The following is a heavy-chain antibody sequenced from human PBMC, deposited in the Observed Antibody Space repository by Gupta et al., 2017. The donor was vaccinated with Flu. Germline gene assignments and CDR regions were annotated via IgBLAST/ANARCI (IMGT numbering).Heavy chain of an antibody. CDR2: INSDGSST. J-gene: IGHJ3*02. Sequence: EVQLVESGGGLVQPGGSLRLSCAASGFTFSSYWMHWVRQAPGKGLVWVSRINSDGSSTSYADSVKGRFTISRDNAKKTLYLQMNRLRXEXTAVYYXARGGSYQLAFDIWGQGTMVTVSS. D-gene: IGHD1-26*01. CDR3: ARGGSYQLAFDI. V-gene: IGHV3-74*01. CDR1: GFTFSSYW.